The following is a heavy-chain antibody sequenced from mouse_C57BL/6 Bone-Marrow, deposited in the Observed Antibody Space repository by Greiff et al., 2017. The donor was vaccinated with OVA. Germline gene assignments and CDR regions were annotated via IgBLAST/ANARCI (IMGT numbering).Heavy chain of an antibody. Sequence: VQLQQSGAELVKPGASVKMSCKASGYTFTTYPIEWMKQNHGKSLEWIGNFHPYNGDTKYNEKFKGKATLTVEKSSSTVYLELSRLTSDDFAVYYSGIYDYGGWDFDVWGTGTTVTVSS. CDR3: GIYDYGGWDFDV. V-gene: IGHV1-47*01. D-gene: IGHD1-1*01. CDR2: FHPYNGDT. J-gene: IGHJ1*03. CDR1: GYTFTTYP.